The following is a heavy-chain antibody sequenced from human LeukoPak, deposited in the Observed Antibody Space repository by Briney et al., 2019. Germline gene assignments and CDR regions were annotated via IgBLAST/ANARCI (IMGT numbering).Heavy chain of an antibody. V-gene: IGHV3-23*01. J-gene: IGHJ4*02. CDR2: ISGSGVST. Sequence: GGSLRLSCAASGFTFSSYAMTRVRQAPGKGLEWVSGISGSGVSTYYTDSVKGRFTISRDNSKNSLYLQMNSLRAEDTAVYYCARFIAAPYYFDYWGRGTLVTVSS. D-gene: IGHD6-13*01. CDR3: ARFIAAPYYFDY. CDR1: GFTFSSYA.